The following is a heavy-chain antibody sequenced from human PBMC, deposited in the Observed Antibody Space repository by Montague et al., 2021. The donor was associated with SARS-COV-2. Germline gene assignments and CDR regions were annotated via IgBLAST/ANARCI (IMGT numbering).Heavy chain of an antibody. D-gene: IGHD3-3*01. V-gene: IGHV4-39*01. CDR3: ATVPAITTIFGFVQGDYFDA. CDR2: KCYSGSS. Sequence: SETLSLTCTVSGASISSSSYYWGCIRQPPGLELDWDVFKCYSGSSNYNPTIKSRVTISVDTYKNQLSLKPSSATAAATAVYSCATVPAITTIFGFVQGDYFDAWGQGTLVTVSS. J-gene: IGHJ4*02. CDR1: GASISSSSYY.